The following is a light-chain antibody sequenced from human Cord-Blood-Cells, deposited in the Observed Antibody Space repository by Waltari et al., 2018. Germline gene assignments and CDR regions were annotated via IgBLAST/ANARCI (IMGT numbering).Light chain of an antibody. Sequence: EIVLTQSPGTLYLSPGERATLSCRASQSVSRSYLAWYQQKPGQAPRLLLYGASSRATGIPDRFSGSGSGTDFTLTISRLEPEDFAVYYCQQYGSSPTFGGGTKVEIK. CDR3: QQYGSSPT. CDR2: GAS. J-gene: IGKJ4*01. CDR1: QSVSRSY. V-gene: IGKV3-20*01.